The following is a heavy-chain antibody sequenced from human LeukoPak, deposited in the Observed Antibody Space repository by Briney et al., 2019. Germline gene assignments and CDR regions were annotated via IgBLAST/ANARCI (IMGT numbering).Heavy chain of an antibody. J-gene: IGHJ4*02. CDR1: GGSISSGDYY. Sequence: PSETLSLTCTVSGGSISSGDYYWSWIRQPAGRGLEWIGRIYSGGSTSYNPSLKSRVTMSVDTSKNQFSLNLNSVTAADTAVYYCARDGGEDDPLRYWGQGTLVTVSS. CDR3: ARDGGEDDPLRY. CDR2: IYSGGST. V-gene: IGHV4-61*02. D-gene: IGHD4-17*01.